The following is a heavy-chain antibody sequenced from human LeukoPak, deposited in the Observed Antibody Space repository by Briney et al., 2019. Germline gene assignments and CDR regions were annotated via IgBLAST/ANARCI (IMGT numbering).Heavy chain of an antibody. V-gene: IGHV4-59*01. CDR3: ARDAPSRGGFYYYGMDV. Sequence: SETLSLTCTVSGGSISSYYWSWFRQPPGKGLEWIGSIYYSGSTNYNPSLKSRVTISVDTSKNQFSLKLSSVTAADTAVYYCARDAPSRGGFYYYGMDVWGQGTTVTVSS. CDR2: IYYSGST. CDR1: GGSISSYY. J-gene: IGHJ6*02. D-gene: IGHD3-10*01.